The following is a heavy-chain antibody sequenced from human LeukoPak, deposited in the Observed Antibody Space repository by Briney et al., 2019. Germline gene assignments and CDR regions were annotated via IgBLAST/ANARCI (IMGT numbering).Heavy chain of an antibody. V-gene: IGHV1-69*06. CDR1: GGTFSSYA. CDR3: ARVGDIVATINWFDP. J-gene: IGHJ5*02. Sequence: GASVKVSCKASGGTFSSYAISWVRQAPGQGLEWMGGIIPIFGTANYAQKFQGRVTITADKSTSTAYMELSSLRSEDTAVYYCARVGDIVATINWFDPWGQGTLVTVSS. CDR2: IIPIFGTA. D-gene: IGHD5-12*01.